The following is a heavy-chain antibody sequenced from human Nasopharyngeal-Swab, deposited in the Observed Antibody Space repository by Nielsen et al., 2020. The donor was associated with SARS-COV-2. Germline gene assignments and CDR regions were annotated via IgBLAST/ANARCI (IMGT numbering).Heavy chain of an antibody. J-gene: IGHJ3*02. Sequence: SETLSLTCTVSGGSISSSSYYWGWIRQPPGKGLEWIGSIYYSGSTYYNPSLKSRVTISVDTSKNQFSLKLSSVTAADTAVYYCARQAIDGSALGAFDIWGQGTMVTVSS. D-gene: IGHD3-22*01. CDR3: ARQAIDGSALGAFDI. CDR2: IYYSGST. V-gene: IGHV4-39*01. CDR1: GGSISSSSYY.